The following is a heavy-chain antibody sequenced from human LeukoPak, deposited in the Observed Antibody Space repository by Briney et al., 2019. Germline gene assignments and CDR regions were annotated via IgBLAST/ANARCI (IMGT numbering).Heavy chain of an antibody. D-gene: IGHD2-2*02. J-gene: IGHJ4*02. CDR3: ARDGELVVVPAAIDY. V-gene: IGHV3-30-3*01. CDR2: ISYDGSNK. Sequence: GGSLRLSCAASGFTFSSYAMHWVRQAPGKGLEWVAVISYDGSNKYYADSVKGRFTISRDNSKNTLYLQMNSLRAEDTAVYYCARDGELVVVPAAIDYWGQGTLVTVSS. CDR1: GFTFSSYA.